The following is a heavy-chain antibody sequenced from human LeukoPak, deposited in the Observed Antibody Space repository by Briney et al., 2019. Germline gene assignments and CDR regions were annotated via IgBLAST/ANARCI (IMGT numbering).Heavy chain of an antibody. CDR1: GYTFTSYG. V-gene: IGHV1-18*01. D-gene: IGHD6-13*01. CDR3: ARDLAPGWAAAAPFDP. CDR2: ISAYNGNT. Sequence: ASVKVSCKASGYTFTSYGISWVRQASGQGLEWMGWISAYNGNTNYAQKLQGRVTMTTDTSTSTAYMELRSLRSDDTAVYYCARDLAPGWAAAAPFDPWGQGTLVTVSS. J-gene: IGHJ5*02.